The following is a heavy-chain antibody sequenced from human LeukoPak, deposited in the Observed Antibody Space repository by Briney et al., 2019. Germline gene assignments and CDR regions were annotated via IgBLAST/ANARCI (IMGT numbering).Heavy chain of an antibody. CDR2: IRSKANSYAT. J-gene: IGHJ4*02. D-gene: IGHD3-22*01. Sequence: PGGSLRLSCAASGFTFSGSAMHWVRQASGKGLEWVGRIRSKANSYATAYAASVKGRFTISRDNAKNSLYLQMNSLRAEDTAVYYCARGQYYYDSSGYRDYWGQGTLVTVSS. CDR3: ARGQYYYDSSGYRDY. V-gene: IGHV3-73*01. CDR1: GFTFSGSA.